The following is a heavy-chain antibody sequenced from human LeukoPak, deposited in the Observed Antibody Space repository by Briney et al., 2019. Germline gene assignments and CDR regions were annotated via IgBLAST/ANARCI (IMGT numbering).Heavy chain of an antibody. D-gene: IGHD2-2*01. J-gene: IGHJ4*02. V-gene: IGHV3-30*04. CDR1: GFTFSSYA. CDR2: ISYDGSYK. CDR3: ARSLPEYQLPGHFDY. Sequence: GGCLRPSCPASGFTFSSYAMHSVRQPPGNRMGWLAVISYDGSYKYYADSVNGRFTIYRDNSKNTLYLQMNSLKAEGTAVYHCARSLPEYQLPGHFDYWGQGTLVNVSS.